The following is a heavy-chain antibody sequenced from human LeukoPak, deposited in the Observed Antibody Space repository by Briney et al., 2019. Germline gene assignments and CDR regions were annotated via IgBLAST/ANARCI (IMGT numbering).Heavy chain of an antibody. D-gene: IGHD2-2*01. CDR1: GFTFSDYY. CDR3: ARDWYQLLPLDY. J-gene: IGHJ4*02. Sequence: GGSLRLSCAASGFTFSDYYMSWIRQAPGKGLEWVSYISSSGSTIYYADSVKGRFTISRDNAKNSLCLQMNSLRAEDTAVYYCARDWYQLLPLDYWGQGTLVTVSS. V-gene: IGHV3-11*04. CDR2: ISSSGSTI.